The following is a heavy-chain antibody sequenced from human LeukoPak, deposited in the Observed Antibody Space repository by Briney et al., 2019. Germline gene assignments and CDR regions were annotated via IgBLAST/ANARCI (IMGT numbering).Heavy chain of an antibody. CDR3: ARLIKDYYDSSGFDI. J-gene: IGHJ3*02. CDR1: GGSISSYY. V-gene: IGHV4-59*01. Sequence: SETLSLTSTVSGGSISSYYWRWIRQPPGEGLERSGYIYYSGSTNNNTSLQSRVTISVDTFKNQFSLKLSSVTAADTAVYYCARLIKDYYDSSGFDIWGQGTMVTVSS. D-gene: IGHD3-22*01. CDR2: IYYSGST.